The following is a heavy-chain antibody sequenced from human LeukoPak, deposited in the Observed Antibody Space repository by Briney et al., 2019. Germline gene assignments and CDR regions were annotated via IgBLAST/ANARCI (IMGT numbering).Heavy chain of an antibody. J-gene: IGHJ4*02. CDR2: IKQDGSEK. CDR3: ASHLACGSTSCPPFDY. CDR1: GFTFSSYW. Sequence: GGSLRLSCAASGFTFSSYWMSWVRQAPGKGLEWVANIKQDGSEKYYVDSVKGRFTISRDNAKNSLYLQMNSLRAEDTAVYYCASHLACGSTSCPPFDYWGQGTLVTVSS. V-gene: IGHV3-7*01. D-gene: IGHD2-2*01.